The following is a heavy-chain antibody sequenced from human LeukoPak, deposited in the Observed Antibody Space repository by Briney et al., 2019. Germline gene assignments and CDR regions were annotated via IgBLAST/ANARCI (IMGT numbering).Heavy chain of an antibody. V-gene: IGHV4-38-2*02. CDR1: GYSISSGYY. CDR2: IYHSGST. J-gene: IGHJ4*02. CDR3: ARDRWDQYYFDY. Sequence: SETLSLTFTVSGYSISSGYYWGWIRQPPGKGLEWIGSIYHSGSTYYNPSLKSRVTISVDTSKNQFSLKLSSVTAADTAVYYCARDRWDQYYFDYWGQGTLVTVSS. D-gene: IGHD1-26*01.